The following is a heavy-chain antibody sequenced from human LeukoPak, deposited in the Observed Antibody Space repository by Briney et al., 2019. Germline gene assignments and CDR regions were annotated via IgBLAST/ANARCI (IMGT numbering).Heavy chain of an antibody. J-gene: IGHJ4*02. CDR2: IYHSGST. Sequence: PSETLSLTCTVSGYSISRGYYWGWVRQPPGKGLEWIGSIYHSGSTYYNPSLKSRVTIPVDTSKNQFSLKLRSVTAADTAVYHCARTHYDFWSGYYQYYFDYWGQGTLVTVSS. D-gene: IGHD3-3*01. CDR3: ARTHYDFWSGYYQYYFDY. CDR1: GYSISRGYY. V-gene: IGHV4-38-2*02.